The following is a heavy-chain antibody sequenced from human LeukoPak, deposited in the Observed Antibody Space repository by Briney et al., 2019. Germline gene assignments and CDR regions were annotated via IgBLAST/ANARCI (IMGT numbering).Heavy chain of an antibody. J-gene: IGHJ4*02. Sequence: GASVKLSCKTFGHTFTHHGFSWVRQAPGQGLEWMGWISGYNGDTHYAQNFQGRVTLTSDTSTSTVYMELRSLRSDDMAVYYCARDPTNTSGRYAYFDYWGQGALVTVSS. V-gene: IGHV1-18*03. D-gene: IGHD6-19*01. CDR2: ISGYNGDT. CDR1: GHTFTHHG. CDR3: ARDPTNTSGRYAYFDY.